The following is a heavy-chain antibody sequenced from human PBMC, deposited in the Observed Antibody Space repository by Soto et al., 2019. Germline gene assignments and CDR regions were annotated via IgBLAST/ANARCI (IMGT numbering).Heavy chain of an antibody. CDR2: IYPGDSDT. D-gene: IGHD6-19*01. J-gene: IGHJ4*02. CDR1: GYSFTAYW. Sequence: GESLKISCQGSGYSFTAYWIGWVRQMPGKGLEWMGIIYPGDSDTRYSPSFQGQVTISADKSIRTAYLQWSSLKASDTAMYYCARHFPGIEVARPLDYWGQGTLVTVSS. CDR3: ARHFPGIEVARPLDY. V-gene: IGHV5-51*01.